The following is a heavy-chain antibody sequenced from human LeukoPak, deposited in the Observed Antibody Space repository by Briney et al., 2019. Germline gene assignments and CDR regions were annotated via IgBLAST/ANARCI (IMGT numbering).Heavy chain of an antibody. J-gene: IGHJ3*02. Sequence: GGSLRLSCAASGFTFSNYWMNWVRQAPGKGLEWVAIIKQDGSEKVYVDSVKGRFTISRDNAKNSVFLHMSSLSADDTAVYYCAKDSPLIVEATRWGRNVFDIWGQGTMVTVAS. V-gene: IGHV3-7*01. CDR3: AKDSPLIVEATRWGRNVFDI. D-gene: IGHD1-26*01. CDR2: IKQDGSEK. CDR1: GFTFSNYW.